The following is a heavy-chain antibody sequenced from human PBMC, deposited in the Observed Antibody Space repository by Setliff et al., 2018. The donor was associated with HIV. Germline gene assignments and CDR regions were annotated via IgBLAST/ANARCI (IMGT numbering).Heavy chain of an antibody. CDR3: ARSPGVDTNMAFDY. D-gene: IGHD5-18*01. V-gene: IGHV4-39*07. J-gene: IGHJ4*02. Sequence: SETLSLTCTVSGGSISRRDYCWGWIRQPPGKGLEWIGSVYYTWNTYYNPSLKSRVTISVDTSRNRFSLKLSSVTAADTAVYYCARSPGVDTNMAFDYWGQGMLVTVSS. CDR2: VYYTWNT. CDR1: GGSISRRDYC.